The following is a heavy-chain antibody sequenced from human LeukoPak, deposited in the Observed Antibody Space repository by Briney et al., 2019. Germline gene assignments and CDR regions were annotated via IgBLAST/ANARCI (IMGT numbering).Heavy chain of an antibody. J-gene: IGHJ4*02. CDR1: GGSVTSGSYY. CDR3: ARGAALAIDY. Sequence: SETLSLTCSVSGGSVTSGSYYWSWIRQPAGKGLEWIGRIYTSGSTNYNPSLKSRVTMSLDTSKNQFSLKLNSLTAADTAVYYCARGAALAIDYWGQGALVTVSS. V-gene: IGHV4-61*02. D-gene: IGHD2-15*01. CDR2: IYTSGST.